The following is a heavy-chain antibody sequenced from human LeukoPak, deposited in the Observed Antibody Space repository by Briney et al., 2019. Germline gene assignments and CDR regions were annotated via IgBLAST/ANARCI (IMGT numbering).Heavy chain of an antibody. CDR1: GDSLMSSIHY. V-gene: IGHV4-39*07. CDR3: AKSTVTTAYYFDY. CDR2: MYYSGNT. Sequence: SETLSLTCAVSGDSLMSSIHYWAWIRQPPGKGLEWIGSMYYSGNTYYNPSIQSRVTISLFTSESQFSLKLSSVTAADTAVYYCAKSTVTTAYYFDYWGQGTLVTVSS. J-gene: IGHJ4*02. D-gene: IGHD4-17*01.